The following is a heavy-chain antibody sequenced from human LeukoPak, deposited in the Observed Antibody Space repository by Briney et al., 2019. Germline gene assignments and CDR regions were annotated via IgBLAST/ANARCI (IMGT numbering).Heavy chain of an antibody. V-gene: IGHV3-23*01. J-gene: IGHJ6*02. D-gene: IGHD4-11*01. CDR2: ISGSGGST. Sequence: GGSLRLSCAASGFTFSSYAMSWVRQAPGKGLEWVSAISGSGGSTYYADSVKGRFTISRDNSKNTLYLQMNSLRAEDTAVYYCAKGEMTTVTTPTYYYYGMDVWGQGTTVTVSS. CDR1: GFTFSSYA. CDR3: AKGEMTTVTTPTYYYYGMDV.